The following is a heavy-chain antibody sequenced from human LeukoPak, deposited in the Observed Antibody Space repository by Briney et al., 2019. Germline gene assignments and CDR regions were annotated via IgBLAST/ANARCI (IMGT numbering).Heavy chain of an antibody. D-gene: IGHD3-10*01. CDR3: ARELGRSGSYPN. J-gene: IGHJ4*02. V-gene: IGHV3-21*01. CDR1: GFTFSSYS. Sequence: GGSLRLSCAASGFTFSSYSMNWVRQAPGKGLEWVSSISSSSSYIYYADSVKGRFTISRDNAKNSLYLQMNSLRAEDTAVYYCARELGRSGSYPNWGQGTLVTVSS. CDR2: ISSSSSYI.